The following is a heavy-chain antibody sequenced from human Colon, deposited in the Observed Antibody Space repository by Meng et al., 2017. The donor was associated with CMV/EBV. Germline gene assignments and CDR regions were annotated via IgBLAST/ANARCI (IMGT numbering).Heavy chain of an antibody. Sequence: QLQLQESGPGLVKPSETLSLTCTLSGASISSFSYWNWIRQPPGKGLEWIASVAHSANMYYNTSLQSRVTMSFDTSKNQFSLRLYSVTAADTAVYYCARGKDSAKVHHWGQGSLVTVSS. V-gene: IGHV4-39*07. CDR3: ARGKDSAKVHH. CDR1: GASISSFSY. CDR2: VAHSANM. D-gene: IGHD1-26*01. J-gene: IGHJ1*01.